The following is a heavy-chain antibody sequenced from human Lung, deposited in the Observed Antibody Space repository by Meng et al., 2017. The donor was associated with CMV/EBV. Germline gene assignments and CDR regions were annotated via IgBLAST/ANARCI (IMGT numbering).Heavy chain of an antibody. CDR3: ARDHNWGPDY. J-gene: IGHJ4*02. V-gene: IGHV1-2*02. Sequence: SVXVSCKASGYTFTGHYLHWVRQAPGQGLEWMGWIYPASGGTNYAQNFQGRVTMTSDTSISTAYMELNGLRSDDTALYFCARDHNWGPDYWGQGPLVTVSS. CDR1: GYTFTGHY. CDR2: IYPASGGT. D-gene: IGHD1-1*01.